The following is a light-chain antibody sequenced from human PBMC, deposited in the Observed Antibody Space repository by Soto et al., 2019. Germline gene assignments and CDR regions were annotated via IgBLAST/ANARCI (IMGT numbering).Light chain of an antibody. J-gene: IGKJ4*01. CDR1: QSVSSY. Sequence: EIVLTQSPATLSLSPGESATLSCRASQSVSSYLAWYQQKPGRAPRLLIYHASNRATGIPARFSGSGSGTDFTLTIGSLEPEDFAVYYCQQRGNWPLTFGGGTKVEIK. CDR2: HAS. CDR3: QQRGNWPLT. V-gene: IGKV3-11*01.